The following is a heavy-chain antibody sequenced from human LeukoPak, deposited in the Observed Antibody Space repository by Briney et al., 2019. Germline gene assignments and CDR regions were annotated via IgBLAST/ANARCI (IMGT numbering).Heavy chain of an antibody. CDR2: MNPNSGNT. Sequence: ASVKVSCKASGYTFTSYDINWVRQATGQGLEWMGWMNPNSGNTGYAQKFQGRVTMTRNTSISTAYMELSSLRSEDTAVYYCARGPNYYGSGSYYNADYWGQGTLVTVSS. CDR1: GYTFTSYD. V-gene: IGHV1-8*01. J-gene: IGHJ4*02. D-gene: IGHD3-10*01. CDR3: ARGPNYYGSGSYYNADY.